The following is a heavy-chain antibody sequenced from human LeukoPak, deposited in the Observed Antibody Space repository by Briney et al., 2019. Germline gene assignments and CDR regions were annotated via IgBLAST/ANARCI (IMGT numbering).Heavy chain of an antibody. CDR3: AKDSEYYDFWSGYDAPFDY. Sequence: PGGSLRLSCAASGFTFSSYAMSWVSQAPGKGLEWVSAISGSGGSTYYADSVKGRFTISRDNSKNTLYLQMNSLRAEDTAVYYCAKDSEYYDFWSGYDAPFDYWGQGTLVTVSS. D-gene: IGHD3-3*01. CDR1: GFTFSSYA. J-gene: IGHJ4*02. V-gene: IGHV3-23*01. CDR2: ISGSGGST.